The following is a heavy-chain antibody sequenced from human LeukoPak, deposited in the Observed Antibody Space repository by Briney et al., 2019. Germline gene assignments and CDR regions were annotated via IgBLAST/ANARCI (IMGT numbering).Heavy chain of an antibody. CDR1: GGSLSNSNYY. Sequence: PSETLSLTCTVSGGSLSNSNYYWGWIRQPPGRGLEWIGSIHYSGSTNYNPSLKSRVTISVDTSKNRFSLKLYSVTAADTAVYSCSRPPSCTTVTHCSFDHRGQGNLVTVSS. V-gene: IGHV4-39*01. J-gene: IGHJ4*01. CDR2: IHYSGST. D-gene: IGHD4-11*01. CDR3: SRPPSCTTVTHCSFDH.